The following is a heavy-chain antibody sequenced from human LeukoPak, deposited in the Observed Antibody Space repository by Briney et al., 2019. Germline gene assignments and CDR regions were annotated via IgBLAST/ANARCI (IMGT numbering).Heavy chain of an antibody. V-gene: IGHV3-23*01. J-gene: IGHJ3*02. Sequence: GGSLSLSCAASGFTFSSYAMSWVRKAPGKGLGWVLAFSGSGGSTYYADSVKGRFTISRDNSKNTLYLQMNSLRAEDTAVYYCAKDPQSYYDSSGYSIWGQGTMVTVSS. CDR2: FSGSGGST. D-gene: IGHD3-22*01. CDR1: GFTFSSYA. CDR3: AKDPQSYYDSSGYSI.